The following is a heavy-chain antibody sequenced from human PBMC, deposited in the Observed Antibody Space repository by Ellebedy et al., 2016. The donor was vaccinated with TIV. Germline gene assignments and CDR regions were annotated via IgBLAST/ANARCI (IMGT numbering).Heavy chain of an antibody. V-gene: IGHV2-70*04. CDR3: ARNRLELFEF. J-gene: IGHJ4*02. CDR2: IDWDDDK. Sequence: SGPTLVKPTPTLTLTYTFSGFSLSTSGMRVTWIRQPPGKALEWLARIDWDDDKFYSPSLKTRLTISKDTSKNQVVLTMTNMDPVDTATYYCARNRLELFEFWGQGTLVTVSS. D-gene: IGHD1-7*01. CDR1: GFSLSTSGMR.